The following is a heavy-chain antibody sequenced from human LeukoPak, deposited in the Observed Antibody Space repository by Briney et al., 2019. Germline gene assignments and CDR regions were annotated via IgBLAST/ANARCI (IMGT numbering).Heavy chain of an antibody. D-gene: IGHD6-6*01. CDR3: ARIKIAARLGYWFDP. Sequence: SETLSLTCTVSGGSISSSSYYWGWSRQPPGKGLEWIGSMHHSGSTNYNPSLKSRVTISVDTSKNQFSLKLSSVTAADTAVYYCARIKIAARLGYWFDPWGQGTLVTVSS. V-gene: IGHV4-39*07. CDR2: MHHSGST. CDR1: GGSISSSSYY. J-gene: IGHJ5*02.